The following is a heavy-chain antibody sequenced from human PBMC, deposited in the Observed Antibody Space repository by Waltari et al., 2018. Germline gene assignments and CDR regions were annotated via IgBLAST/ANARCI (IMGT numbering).Heavy chain of an antibody. CDR3: ARDDPFRWFDP. Sequence: QVQLQESGPGLVKPSETLSLTCTVSGGSISSYYWSWIRQPPGKGLAWTGYIYYSGSTNYNPARKSRVTISVDTSKNQFSLKLSSVTAADTAVYYCARDDPFRWFDPWGQGTLVTVSS. V-gene: IGHV4-59*01. J-gene: IGHJ5*02. CDR2: IYYSGST. D-gene: IGHD3-10*01. CDR1: GGSISSYY.